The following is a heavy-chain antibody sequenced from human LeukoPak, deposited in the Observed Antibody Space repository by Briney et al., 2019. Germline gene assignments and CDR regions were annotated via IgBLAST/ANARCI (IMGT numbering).Heavy chain of an antibody. CDR3: AKDAPYYYGSGSYDPFDY. V-gene: IGHV3-23*01. J-gene: IGHJ4*02. CDR1: GFTFDDYA. Sequence: PGRSLRLSCAASGFTFDDYAMHWVRQAPGKGLEWVSAISGSGGSTCYADSVKGRFTISRDNSKNTLYLQMNSLRAEDTAVYYCAKDAPYYYGSGSYDPFDYWGQGTLVTVSS. CDR2: ISGSGGST. D-gene: IGHD3-10*01.